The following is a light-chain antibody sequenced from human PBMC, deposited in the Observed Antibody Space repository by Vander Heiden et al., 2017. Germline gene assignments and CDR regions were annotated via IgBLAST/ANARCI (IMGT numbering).Light chain of an antibody. CDR1: QDISNY. CDR3: QQYDNLPPLMYT. J-gene: IGKJ2*01. Sequence: DIQMTQSSSSLSASVGDRVTITCQASQDISNYLNWYQQKPGKAPKLLIYDASNLETGVPSRFSGSGSGTDFTFTISSLQPEDIATYYCQQYDNLPPLMYTFGQGTKLEIK. V-gene: IGKV1-33*01. CDR2: DAS.